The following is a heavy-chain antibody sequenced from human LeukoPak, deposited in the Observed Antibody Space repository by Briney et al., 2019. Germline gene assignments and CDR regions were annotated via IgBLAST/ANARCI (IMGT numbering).Heavy chain of an antibody. D-gene: IGHD3-3*01. CDR2: IGTAGDT. CDR3: ARGGKNFWSGMDYDYYYGMDV. CDR1: GFTFSSYD. Sequence: GKSLRLSCAASGFTFSSYDMHWVRQAPGKGLEWVSAIGTAGDTYYPGSVKGRFTISRENAKNSLYLQMNSLRAEDTAVYYCARGGKNFWSGMDYDYYYGMDVWGQGTTVTVSS. V-gene: IGHV3-13*01. J-gene: IGHJ6*02.